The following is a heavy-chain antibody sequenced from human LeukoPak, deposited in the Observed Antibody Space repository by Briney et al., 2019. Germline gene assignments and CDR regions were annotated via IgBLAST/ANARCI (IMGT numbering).Heavy chain of an antibody. D-gene: IGHD1-1*01. CDR2: IYYSGST. CDR1: GGSISSYY. Sequence: RPSETLSLTCTVSGGSISSYYWSWIRQPPGEGLEWIGYIYYSGSTNYNPSLKSRVTISVDTSKNQFSLKLSSVTAADTAVYYCARVDPTGTTYFDYWGQGTLVTVSS. V-gene: IGHV4-59*01. CDR3: ARVDPTGTTYFDY. J-gene: IGHJ4*02.